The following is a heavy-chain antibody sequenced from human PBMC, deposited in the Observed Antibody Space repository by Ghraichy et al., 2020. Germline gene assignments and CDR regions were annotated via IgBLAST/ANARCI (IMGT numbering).Heavy chain of an antibody. D-gene: IGHD2-2*01. J-gene: IGHJ4*02. CDR1: GYTFTGYY. CDR3: ARALGYCSSTSCYSRMGH. Sequence: ASVKVSCKASGYTFTGYYMHWVRQAPGQGLEWMGWINPNSGGTNYAQKFQGSVTMTRDTSISTAYMELSRLRSDDTAVYYCARALGYCSSTSCYSRMGHWGQGTLVTVSS. V-gene: IGHV1-2*02. CDR2: INPNSGGT.